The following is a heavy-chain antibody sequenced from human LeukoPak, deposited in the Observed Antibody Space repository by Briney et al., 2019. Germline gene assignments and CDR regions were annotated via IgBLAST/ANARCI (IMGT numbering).Heavy chain of an antibody. CDR1: GLTFSSYW. V-gene: IGHV3-74*01. D-gene: IGHD3-22*01. J-gene: IGHJ4*02. CDR3: ARGGTYNYDSSGYSYYFDY. CDR2: INHDGSST. Sequence: GGSLRLSCAASGLTFSSYWMHWVRHAPGKGLVWVSRINHDGSSTTYADSVKGRFTISRDNAKNTLYLQMNSLRAEDTAVYYCARGGTYNYDSSGYSYYFDYWSQGALVTVSS.